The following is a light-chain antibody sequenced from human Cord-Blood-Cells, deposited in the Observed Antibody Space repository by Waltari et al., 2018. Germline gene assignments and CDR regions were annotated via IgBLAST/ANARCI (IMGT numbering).Light chain of an antibody. CDR2: GNS. CDR3: QSYDSSLSGYNYV. V-gene: IGLV1-40*01. Sequence: QSVLTQPPSASGTPGQRVTISCTGSSSNIGAGYDVHWYQQLPGTAPKLLIYGNSNRPSGVPDRFSGSKSVTSASLAITGLQAEDEADYYCQSYDSSLSGYNYVFGTGTKVTVL. J-gene: IGLJ1*01. CDR1: SSNIGAGYD.